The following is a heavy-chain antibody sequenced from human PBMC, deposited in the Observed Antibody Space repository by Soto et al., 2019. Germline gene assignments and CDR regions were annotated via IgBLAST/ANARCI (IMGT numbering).Heavy chain of an antibody. CDR3: ARPGRAMDYFDY. CDR2: IWYDGSNK. Sequence: GGSLSLSCAASGFTFSSYGMHWVRQAPGKGLEWVAVIWYDGSNKYYADSVKGRFTISRDNSKNTLYLQMNSLRAEDTAVYYCARPGRAMDYFDYWGQGTLVTVSS. J-gene: IGHJ4*02. CDR1: GFTFSSYG. V-gene: IGHV3-33*01.